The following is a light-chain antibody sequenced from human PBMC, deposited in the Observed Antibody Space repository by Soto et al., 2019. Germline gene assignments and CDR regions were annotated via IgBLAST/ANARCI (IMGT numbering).Light chain of an antibody. CDR1: QSVSPW. CDR2: QAS. Sequence: DIHMTQSPSTLSASERDRVTITCRASQSVSPWLAWYQQKPGRAPRLLIYQASTLESEVPSRFSASGAGTEFTLTISSLQPDDFATYYCQQYHSYPYTFGQGTKLEI. J-gene: IGKJ2*01. V-gene: IGKV1-5*03. CDR3: QQYHSYPYT.